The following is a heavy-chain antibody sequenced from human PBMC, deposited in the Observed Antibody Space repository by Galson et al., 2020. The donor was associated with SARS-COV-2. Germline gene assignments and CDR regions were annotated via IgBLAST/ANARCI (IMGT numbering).Heavy chain of an antibody. V-gene: IGHV4-39*01. CDR3: ARQILTGYYSFYYFDY. Sequence: SETLSLTCTVSGGSISSSSYYWGWIRQPPGEGQEWIGSIYYSASNYYNPSLTSRVTMSVDTSKNQFSLKLSSVTAADTAVYYCARQILTGYYSFYYFDYWGQGTLVTVSS. CDR1: GGSISSSSYY. CDR2: IYYSASN. D-gene: IGHD3-9*01. J-gene: IGHJ4*02.